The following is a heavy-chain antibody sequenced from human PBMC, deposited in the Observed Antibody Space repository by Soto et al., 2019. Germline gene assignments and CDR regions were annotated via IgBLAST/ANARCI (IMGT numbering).Heavy chain of an antibody. V-gene: IGHV4-31*03. J-gene: IGHJ4*02. D-gene: IGHD6-6*01. CDR1: GGSISSGGYY. CDR2: IYYSGNT. CDR3: AGAYSSSSLAFDY. Sequence: KPWETLSLTCTVSGGSISSGGYYWSWIRQHPGKGLEWIGYIYYSGNTYYHPSLKSRVTISVDTSKNQFSLKLSSVTAADTAVYYCAGAYSSSSLAFDYWGQGTLVTVSS.